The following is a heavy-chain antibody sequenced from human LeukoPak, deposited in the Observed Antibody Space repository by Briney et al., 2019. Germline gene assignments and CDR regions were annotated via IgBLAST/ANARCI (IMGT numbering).Heavy chain of an antibody. V-gene: IGHV1-18*01. CDR3: ARDTVDTATAWAFDI. D-gene: IGHD5-18*01. J-gene: IGHJ3*02. CDR1: GYTFTSYG. Sequence: ASVKVSCKASGYTFTSYGISWVRQAPGQGLEWMGWISAYNGNTNYAQKLQGRVTMTTDTSTSTAYMELRSLRSDDTAVYYCARDTVDTATAWAFDIWGQGTMVTVSS. CDR2: ISAYNGNT.